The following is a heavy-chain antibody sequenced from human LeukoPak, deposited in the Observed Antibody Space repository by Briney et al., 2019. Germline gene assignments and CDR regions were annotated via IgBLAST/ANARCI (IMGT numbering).Heavy chain of an antibody. Sequence: GGSLRLSCLTSGFTLSTNAMSWVRQAPGKGLEWISGISGSGASTYYADSVKGRFTISRDDSRNTLYLQMNSLRGDDTAVYYCAKDVGKWESLCWGQGTLVTVSS. V-gene: IGHV3-23*01. CDR1: GFTLSTNA. CDR3: AKDVGKWESLC. D-gene: IGHD1-26*01. J-gene: IGHJ4*02. CDR2: ISGSGAST.